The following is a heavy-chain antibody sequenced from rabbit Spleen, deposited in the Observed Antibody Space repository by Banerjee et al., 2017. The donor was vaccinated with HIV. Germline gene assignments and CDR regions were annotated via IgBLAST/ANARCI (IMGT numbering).Heavy chain of an antibody. CDR2: IDIGSSGFT. CDR3: ARGSATMTMVITGFYFNL. J-gene: IGHJ4*01. CDR1: GVSFSGDSY. V-gene: IGHV1S40*01. Sequence: QSLEESGGDLVKPGASLTLTCIASGVSFSGDSYMCWVRQAPGKGLEWIACIDIGSSGFTYFASWAKGRFTISKTSSTTVTLQMTSLTAADTATYFCARGSATMTMVITGFYFNLWGQGTLVTVS. D-gene: IGHD2-1*01.